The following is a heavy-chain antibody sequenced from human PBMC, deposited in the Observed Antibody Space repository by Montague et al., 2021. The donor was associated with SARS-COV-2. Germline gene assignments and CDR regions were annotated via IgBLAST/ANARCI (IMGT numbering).Heavy chain of an antibody. CDR2: SYHSGTT. CDR3: ARAPYYGPGKLYQFDY. Sequence: SETLSLTCTVSGYSINSNYYWGWIRQPPVKGLEWIGCSYHSGTTXXHPXXXSRVTISLDTSNTHFSLKVTSVTAADTAVYYCARAPYYGPGKLYQFDYWGRGTLVTGSS. D-gene: IGHD3-10*01. J-gene: IGHJ4*02. CDR1: GYSINSNYY. V-gene: IGHV4-38-2*02.